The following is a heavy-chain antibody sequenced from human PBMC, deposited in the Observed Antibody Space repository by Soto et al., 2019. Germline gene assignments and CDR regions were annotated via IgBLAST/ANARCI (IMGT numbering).Heavy chain of an antibody. CDR3: ARNGGTYGMDV. CDR1: GFTFSIYG. D-gene: IGHD2-8*01. J-gene: IGHJ6*02. CDR2: MWYDGRKE. Sequence: QVQLVESGGGVVQPGGSLSLSCAASGFTFSIYGFHWVRQAPGQGLEWVALMWYDGRKEYYSDSVKGRFTLSRDNSKNTLFLQMDSLRPEDTGLYFCARNGGTYGMDVWGRGTTVIVSS. V-gene: IGHV3-33*01.